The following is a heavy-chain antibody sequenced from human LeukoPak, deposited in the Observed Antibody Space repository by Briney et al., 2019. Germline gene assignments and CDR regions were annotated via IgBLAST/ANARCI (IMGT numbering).Heavy chain of an antibody. CDR1: GFTFSSYE. J-gene: IGHJ3*02. V-gene: IGHV3-48*03. CDR3: ASSIMITFGGVIQGPDAFDI. Sequence: PGGSLRLSCAASGFTFSSYEMNWVRQAPGKGLEWVSYISSSGSTIYYADSVKGRFTISRDNAKNSLYLQMNSLRAEDTAVYYCASSIMITFGGVIQGPDAFDIWGQGTMVTVSS. D-gene: IGHD3-16*02. CDR2: ISSSGSTI.